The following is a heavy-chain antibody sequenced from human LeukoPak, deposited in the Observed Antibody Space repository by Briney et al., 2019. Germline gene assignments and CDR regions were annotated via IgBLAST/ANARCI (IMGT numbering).Heavy chain of an antibody. Sequence: PSETLSLTCTVSGGSISSSSYYWGWIRQPPGKGPEWIGCIYYSGSTYYNPSLKSRVTVSVDTSKNQFSLKLSSVTAADTAVYYCARGDIVLMVYEYFDYWGQGTLVTVSS. J-gene: IGHJ4*02. CDR2: IYYSGST. D-gene: IGHD2-8*01. V-gene: IGHV4-39*07. CDR1: GGSISSSSYY. CDR3: ARGDIVLMVYEYFDY.